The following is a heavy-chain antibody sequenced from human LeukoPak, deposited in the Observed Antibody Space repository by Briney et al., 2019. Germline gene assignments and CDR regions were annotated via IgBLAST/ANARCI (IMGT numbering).Heavy chain of an antibody. CDR2: ISSGGGTT. CDR3: AKFYDILTGYFDY. D-gene: IGHD3-9*01. J-gene: IGHJ4*02. Sequence: GGSLRLSCAASGFTFSSYAMSWVRQSPGKGLEWVSAISSGGGTTYYANFADSVKGRFTISRDNSKNTLYLQMNSLRAEDTAVYYCAKFYDILTGYFDYWGQGTLVSVSS. CDR1: GFTFSSYA. V-gene: IGHV3-23*01.